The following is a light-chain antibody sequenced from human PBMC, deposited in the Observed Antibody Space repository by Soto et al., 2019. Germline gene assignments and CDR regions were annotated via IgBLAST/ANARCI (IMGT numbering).Light chain of an antibody. J-gene: IGKJ1*01. V-gene: IGKV1-5*03. Sequence: DTQMTQSPSTLSASVGDRVTITCRASQSISSWLAWYQQKPGKAPNLLIFKASTLESGGPSRFSGSGSGTEFTLTISSLQPDDFATYYCQQYNSYPWSFGQGTKVEIK. CDR1: QSISSW. CDR2: KAS. CDR3: QQYNSYPWS.